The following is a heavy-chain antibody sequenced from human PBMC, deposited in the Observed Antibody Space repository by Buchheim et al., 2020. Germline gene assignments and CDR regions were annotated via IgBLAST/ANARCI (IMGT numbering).Heavy chain of an antibody. Sequence: QVQLRESGPGLVKPSETLSLTCTVSGDSINNYYWSWIRQSPGKGLEWIGYVYYTGNPIYNPSLKSRVNILVDRSRNQLSLRLASVTAADTAVYYCGRLLAAGTFVVEHWGQGTL. CDR2: VYYTGNP. V-gene: IGHV4-59*01. J-gene: IGHJ4*02. CDR1: GDSINNYY. D-gene: IGHD2-21*01. CDR3: GRLLAAGTFVVEH.